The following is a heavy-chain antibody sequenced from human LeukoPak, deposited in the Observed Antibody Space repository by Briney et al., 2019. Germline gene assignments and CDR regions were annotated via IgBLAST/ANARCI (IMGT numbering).Heavy chain of an antibody. CDR3: ARDARYYDSSGYYSGYGMDV. J-gene: IGHJ6*02. CDR2: IKQGGSEK. Sequence: PGGSLRLSCAASGLTFSSYWMSWVRQAPGKGLEWVANIKQGGSEKYYVDSVKGRFTISRDNAKNSLYLQMNSLRAEDTAVYYCARDARYYDSSGYYSGYGMDVWGQGTTVTVSS. D-gene: IGHD3-22*01. CDR1: GLTFSSYW. V-gene: IGHV3-7*01.